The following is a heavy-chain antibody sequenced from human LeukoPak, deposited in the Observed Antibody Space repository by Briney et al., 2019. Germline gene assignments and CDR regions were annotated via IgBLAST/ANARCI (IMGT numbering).Heavy chain of an antibody. Sequence: ASVKVSCKVSAYTLTELSIHWVRQAPGKGLEWMGGFDPEDGETIYAQKLQGRVTMTTDTSTSTAYMELRSLRSDDTAVYYCARGDYYGSGTYYKKTVDYWGQGTLVTVSS. CDR1: AYTLTELS. J-gene: IGHJ4*02. CDR3: ARGDYYGSGTYYKKTVDY. D-gene: IGHD3-10*01. V-gene: IGHV1-24*01. CDR2: FDPEDGET.